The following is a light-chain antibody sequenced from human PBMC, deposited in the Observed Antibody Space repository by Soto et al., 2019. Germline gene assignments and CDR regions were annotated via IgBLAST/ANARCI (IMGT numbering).Light chain of an antibody. J-gene: IGKJ2*01. CDR3: QHYDDWPYT. V-gene: IGKV3-15*01. CDR2: GAS. Sequence: EIVMTQSPANLSVSPGEGATLSCRASQSVRSNLAWSQQKPGQAPRLLIYGASPRAPGIPARFSGSGSGTEFTLTISSMQSEDFAVYYCQHYDDWPYTFGQGTKLEIK. CDR1: QSVRSN.